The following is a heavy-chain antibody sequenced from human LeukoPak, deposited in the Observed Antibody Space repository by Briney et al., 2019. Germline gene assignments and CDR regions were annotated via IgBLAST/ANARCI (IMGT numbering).Heavy chain of an antibody. J-gene: IGHJ4*02. Sequence: ASVKVSCKASGCTFTSYDINWVRQATGQGLEWMGWMNPNSGNTGYAQKFQGRVTMTRNTSISTAYMELSRLRSDDTAVYYCASSVRSGRTSDWGQGTLVTVSS. CDR1: GCTFTSYD. V-gene: IGHV1-8*01. CDR3: ASSVRSGRTSD. CDR2: MNPNSGNT. D-gene: IGHD1-1*01.